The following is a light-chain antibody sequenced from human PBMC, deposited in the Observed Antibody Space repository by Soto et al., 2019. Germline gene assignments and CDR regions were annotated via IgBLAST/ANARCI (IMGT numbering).Light chain of an antibody. CDR1: SSDVGGYVF. V-gene: IGLV2-8*01. Sequence: QSALTQPPSASGSPGQSVTISCTGTSSDVGGYVFVSWYQQHPGKAPKVMIYEVTKRPSGVPDRFSGSKSGNTASLTVSGLQAEDEADYYCSSYTSSSTLDVFGTGTKVTVL. CDR3: SSYTSSSTLDV. J-gene: IGLJ1*01. CDR2: EVT.